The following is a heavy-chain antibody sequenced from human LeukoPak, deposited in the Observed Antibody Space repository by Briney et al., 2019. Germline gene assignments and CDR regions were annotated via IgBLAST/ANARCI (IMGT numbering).Heavy chain of an antibody. CDR3: ARGSGYDFWSGYYHYYYGMDV. D-gene: IGHD3-3*01. Sequence: ASVKVPCKASGYTFTSYDINWVRQATGQGLEWMGWMNPNSGNTGYAQKFQGRVTMTRNTSISTAYMELSSLRSEDTAVYYCARGSGYDFWSGYYHYYYGMDVWGQGTTVTVSS. CDR1: GYTFTSYD. V-gene: IGHV1-8*01. J-gene: IGHJ6*02. CDR2: MNPNSGNT.